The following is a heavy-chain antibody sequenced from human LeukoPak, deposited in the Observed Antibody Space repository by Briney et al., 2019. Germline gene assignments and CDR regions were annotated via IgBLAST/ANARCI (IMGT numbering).Heavy chain of an antibody. CDR2: ISSNGGST. Sequence: GGSLRLSGAALGFTFSGYAMHWVGRAPGKGLEYVSAISSNGGSTYYANSVKGRFTISRDNSKNTLYLQMGSLRAEDMAVYYCARVAYGSGSYYNDYWGQGTLVTVSS. CDR1: GFTFSGYA. J-gene: IGHJ4*02. D-gene: IGHD3-10*01. V-gene: IGHV3-64*01. CDR3: ARVAYGSGSYYNDY.